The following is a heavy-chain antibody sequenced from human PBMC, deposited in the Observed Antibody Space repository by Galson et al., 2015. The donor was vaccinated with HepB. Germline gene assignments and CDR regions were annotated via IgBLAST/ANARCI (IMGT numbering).Heavy chain of an antibody. CDR1: GYRFTSYW. CDR2: IHPGDSDT. D-gene: IGHD2/OR15-2a*01. J-gene: IGHJ6*02. V-gene: IGHV5-51*01. Sequence: QSGAEVKKPGESLKISCEGSGYRFTSYWIGWVRQMPGKGLEWMGIIHPGDSDTRYSPSFQGQVTISADKSSSAAYLHWSSLRASDTAMYYCVRQEHSIDWPPVFDSGMDVWGQGTIVTVSS. CDR3: VRQEHSIDWPPVFDSGMDV.